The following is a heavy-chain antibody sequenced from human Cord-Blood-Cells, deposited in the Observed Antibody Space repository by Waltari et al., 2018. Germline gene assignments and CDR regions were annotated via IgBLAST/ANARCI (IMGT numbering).Heavy chain of an antibody. V-gene: IGHV3-9*01. CDR1: GFPFDDYA. CDR2: ISWNSGSI. J-gene: IGHJ4*02. Sequence: EVQLVESGGGLVQPGRSLRLSCAASGFPFDDYAMHWVRQAPGKGLEWVSGISWNSGSIGYADSVKGRFTISRDNAKNSLYLQMNSLRAEDTALYYCASYREGQAAAGTGFDYWGQGTLVTVSS. D-gene: IGHD6-13*01. CDR3: ASYREGQAAAGTGFDY.